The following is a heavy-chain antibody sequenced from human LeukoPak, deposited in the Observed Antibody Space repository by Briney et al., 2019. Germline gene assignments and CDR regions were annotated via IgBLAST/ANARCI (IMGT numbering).Heavy chain of an antibody. J-gene: IGHJ4*02. CDR3: AKHHDYTTYAYYFGY. CDR1: GFTFSSYA. V-gene: IGHV3-23*01. D-gene: IGHD4-11*01. CDR2: IWAGGGTT. Sequence: GGSLRLSCTASGFTFSSYAMNWVRQAPGKGLEWVSGIWAGGGTTYYADSVKGRFTIFRDNSRNTLSLQMNSLRADDPAVYYCAKHHDYTTYAYYFGYWGQGTLVTVSS.